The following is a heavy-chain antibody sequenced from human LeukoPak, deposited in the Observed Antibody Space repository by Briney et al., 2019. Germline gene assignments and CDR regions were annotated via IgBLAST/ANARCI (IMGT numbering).Heavy chain of an antibody. J-gene: IGHJ4*02. CDR3: ATLDAGRSWSGYIDY. Sequence: ASVKVSCKASGYTFTGYYMHWVRQAPGQGLEWMGWINPNSGGTNYAQKFQGRVTMTRDTSISTAYMELSRLRSDDTAVYYCATLDAGRSWSGYIDYWGQGTLVTVSS. V-gene: IGHV1-2*02. D-gene: IGHD3-3*01. CDR2: INPNSGGT. CDR1: GYTFTGYY.